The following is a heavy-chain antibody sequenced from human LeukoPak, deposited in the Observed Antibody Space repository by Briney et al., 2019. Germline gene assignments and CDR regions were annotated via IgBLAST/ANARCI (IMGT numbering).Heavy chain of an antibody. CDR1: GFTFGSYG. V-gene: IGHV3-30*02. J-gene: IGHJ4*02. CDR2: MRYDGGNK. CDR3: AKGQWELLY. Sequence: GGSLRLSCAASGFTFGSYGMHWVRQAPGKGLEWVAFMRYDGGNKYYADSVKGRFTISRDNSKNTLYLQMNSLRPEDTAVYHCAKGQWELLYWGQGVLVTVSS. D-gene: IGHD1-26*01.